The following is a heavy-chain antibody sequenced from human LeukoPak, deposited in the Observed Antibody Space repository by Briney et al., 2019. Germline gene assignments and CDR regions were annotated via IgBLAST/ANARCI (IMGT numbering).Heavy chain of an antibody. Sequence: ASVKVSCKVSGYSLTALAIHWVRQAPGKGLEWRGRFDPDDGARIYSQRFQDRFLMTEDPSSDTAYLELSGLRSEDTAVYFCASDRTMTTVTSGQSWDDPWGQGTLVTVFS. V-gene: IGHV1-24*01. CDR3: ASDRTMTTVTSGQSWDDP. D-gene: IGHD4-17*01. J-gene: IGHJ5*02. CDR1: GYSLTALA. CDR2: FDPDDGAR.